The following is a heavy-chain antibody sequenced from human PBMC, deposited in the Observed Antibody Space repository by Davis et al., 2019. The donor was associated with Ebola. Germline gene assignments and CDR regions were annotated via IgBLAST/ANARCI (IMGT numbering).Heavy chain of an antibody. Sequence: SETLSLTCTVSGGSISSGGYYWTWIRQHPGKGLEWIGYMSYSGSTYYNPSLKSRVTISVDTSKNQFSLKLSSVTAADTAVYYCARSLTEYYYDSSGYYYSLPYYFDYWGQGTLVTVSS. CDR1: GGSISSGGYY. V-gene: IGHV4-31*03. CDR2: MSYSGST. CDR3: ARSLTEYYYDSSGYYYSLPYYFDY. D-gene: IGHD3-22*01. J-gene: IGHJ4*02.